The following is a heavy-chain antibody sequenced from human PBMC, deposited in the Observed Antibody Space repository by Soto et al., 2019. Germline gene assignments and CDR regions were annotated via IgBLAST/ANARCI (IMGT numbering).Heavy chain of an antibody. CDR3: ARVSGTITIFGVLIPTHWYFDL. J-gene: IGHJ2*01. CDR2: ITGSGVVT. CDR1: GFPFSTYG. D-gene: IGHD3-3*01. V-gene: IGHV3-23*01. Sequence: GGSLRLSCAASGFPFSTYGVSWVRQAPGKGLDWVSSITGSGVVTHYADSVKGRFTVSRDDSKNTLFLQMNSLKAEDTAVYYCARVSGTITIFGVLIPTHWYFDLWGRGTMVTVYS.